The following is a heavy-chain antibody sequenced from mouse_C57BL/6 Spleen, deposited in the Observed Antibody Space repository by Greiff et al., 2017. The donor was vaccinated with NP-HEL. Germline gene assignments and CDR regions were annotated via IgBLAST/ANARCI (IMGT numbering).Heavy chain of an antibody. D-gene: IGHD2-2*01. CDR2: INYDGSST. CDR3: TRVLYYGNDGGWYFGV. V-gene: IGHV5-16*01. Sequence: EVKLMESEGGLVQPGSSMKLSCTASGFTFSDYYMAWVRQVPEKGLEWVANINYDGSSTYYLDSLKSRFIISRDNAKNILYLQMSSLKSEDTATYCCTRVLYYGNDGGWYFGVWGTGTTVTV. CDR1: GFTFSDYY. J-gene: IGHJ1*03.